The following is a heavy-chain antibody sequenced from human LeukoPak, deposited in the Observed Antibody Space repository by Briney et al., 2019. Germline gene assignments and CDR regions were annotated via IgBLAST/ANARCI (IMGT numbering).Heavy chain of an antibody. Sequence: ASVKVSCKASGYTFTSYDINWVRQVTGQGLEWMGWMNPNSGNTGYAQKFQGRVTMTRNTSISTAYMELSSLRSEDTAVYYCASQGYSSSGTNGGQNWFDPWGQGTLVTVSS. CDR3: ASQGYSSSGTNGGQNWFDP. D-gene: IGHD6-13*01. CDR1: GYTFTSYD. CDR2: MNPNSGNT. J-gene: IGHJ5*02. V-gene: IGHV1-8*01.